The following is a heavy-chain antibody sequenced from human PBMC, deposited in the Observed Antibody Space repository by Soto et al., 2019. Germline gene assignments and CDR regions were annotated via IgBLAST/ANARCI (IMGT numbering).Heavy chain of an antibody. D-gene: IGHD2-15*01. CDR1: GFTFSNYG. V-gene: IGHV3-23*01. J-gene: IGHJ6*03. Sequence: GGSLRLSCAASGFTFSNYGMTWVRLAPGRGLEWVSTVTVDGATYFGNTVKGRFTMSRDNAKNSLYLQMNSLRAEDTALYYCAKDVVGSYYYYYMEFWGKGTTVTVFS. CDR2: VTVDGAT. CDR3: AKDVVGSYYYYYMEF.